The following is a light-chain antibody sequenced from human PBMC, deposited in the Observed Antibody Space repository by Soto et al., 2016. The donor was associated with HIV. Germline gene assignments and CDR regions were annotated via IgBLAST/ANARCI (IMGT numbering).Light chain of an antibody. CDR2: DDS. CDR3: QVWDSGSDHYV. V-gene: IGLV3-21*03. J-gene: IGLJ1*01. CDR1: NIGSKS. Sequence: SYVLTQPPSVSVAPGKTATISCGGDNIGSKSVHWYYQKPGQAPVLVVYDDSDRPSGIPERFSGSNLGGTATLTISRVEAGDEADYYCQVWDSGSDHYVFGTGTRATVL.